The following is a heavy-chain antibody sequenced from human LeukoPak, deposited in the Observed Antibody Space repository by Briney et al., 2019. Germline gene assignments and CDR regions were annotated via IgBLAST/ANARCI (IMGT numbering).Heavy chain of an antibody. CDR1: GYSISGGYY. CDR3: ARDGTLSSGDAFDI. J-gene: IGHJ3*02. Sequence: SENLSLTCTVSGYSISGGYYWGWIRQPPGKGLEWIGSIYHSGSTYYNPSLESRVTISVDTSKNQFSLKLTSVTAADTAVYYCARDGTLSSGDAFDIWGQGTMVTVSS. D-gene: IGHD3-22*01. CDR2: IYHSGST. V-gene: IGHV4-38-2*02.